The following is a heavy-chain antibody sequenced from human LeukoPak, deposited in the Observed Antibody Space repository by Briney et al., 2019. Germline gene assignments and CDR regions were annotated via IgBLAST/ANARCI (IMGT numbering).Heavy chain of an antibody. CDR3: ARGLILGYSYGYYFDY. Sequence: SVKVSCNASGGTFTSYSISWVRQAPGHGREWMGRIIPIFGTANYAQKFQGRVTITTDESTSTAYMELSSLRSEDTAVYYCARGLILGYSYGYYFDYWGQETLVTVSS. CDR1: GGTFTSYS. D-gene: IGHD5-18*01. CDR2: IIPIFGTA. V-gene: IGHV1-69*05. J-gene: IGHJ4*02.